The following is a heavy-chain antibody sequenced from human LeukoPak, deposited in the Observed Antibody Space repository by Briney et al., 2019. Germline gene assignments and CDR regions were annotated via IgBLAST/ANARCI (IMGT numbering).Heavy chain of an antibody. D-gene: IGHD2-2*02. Sequence: PGGSLRLSCAASGFTFSSYAMSWVRQAPGKGLEWVSAISGSGGSTYYADSVKGRFTISRDNSKNTLYLQMNSLRAEDTAVYYCAKGRALGYCSSTSYYTNWFDPWGQGTLVTVSS. V-gene: IGHV3-23*01. CDR1: GFTFSSYA. J-gene: IGHJ5*02. CDR2: ISGSGGST. CDR3: AKGRALGYCSSTSYYTNWFDP.